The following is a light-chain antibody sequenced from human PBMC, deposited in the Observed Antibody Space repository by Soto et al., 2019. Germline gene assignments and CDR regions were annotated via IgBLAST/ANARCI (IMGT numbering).Light chain of an antibody. Sequence: EIVMTQSPVTLSVSPGERATLSCRASQSINSNLAWYQQKPGQAPSLLIYGAFTRATGIPARFSGTGSGTEFTLTISSLQSEDLALYYCQQYNDWPLTFGQGIKVDI. V-gene: IGKV3-15*01. CDR1: QSINSN. CDR2: GAF. CDR3: QQYNDWPLT. J-gene: IGKJ1*01.